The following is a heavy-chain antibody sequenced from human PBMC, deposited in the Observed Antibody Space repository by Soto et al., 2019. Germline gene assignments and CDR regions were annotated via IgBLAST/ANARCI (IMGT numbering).Heavy chain of an antibody. CDR1: GFTFSSYW. J-gene: IGHJ6*02. CDR3: ARRGGYYYDSSGYYPYYYYYGMDV. CDR2: INSDGSST. V-gene: IGHV3-74*01. Sequence: GGSLRLSCAASGFTFSSYWMHWVRQAPGKGLVWVSRINSDGSSTSYADSVKGRFTISRDNAKNTLYLQMNSLRAEDTAVYYCARRGGYYYDSSGYYPYYYYYGMDVWGQGTTVTVSS. D-gene: IGHD3-22*01.